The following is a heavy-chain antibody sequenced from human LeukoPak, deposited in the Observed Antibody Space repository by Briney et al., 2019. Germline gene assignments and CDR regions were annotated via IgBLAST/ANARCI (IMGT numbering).Heavy chain of an antibody. CDR1: GFSLSGYS. D-gene: IGHD6-13*01. J-gene: IGHJ4*02. CDR3: ARESRYSSDY. V-gene: IGHV3-48*01. Sequence: GGSLRLSCAASGFSLSGYSMTWVRQAPGKGLEWVSYISSSGTTIYYTGSVKGGFTISRDTGKNSLYLQMNSLRGYDTAVYYCARESRYSSDYWGQGTLVTVSS. CDR2: ISSSGTTI.